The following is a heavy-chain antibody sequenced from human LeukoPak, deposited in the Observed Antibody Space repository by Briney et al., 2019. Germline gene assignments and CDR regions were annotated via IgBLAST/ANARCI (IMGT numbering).Heavy chain of an antibody. CDR3: TAVPIVVVPAAMIYYFDY. Sequence: GGSLRLSCAASGFTFSNAWMSWVRQAPGKGLEWVGCIKSKTDGGTTDYAAPVKGRFTIARDDSKNTLYLQMNSLKTEDTAVYYCTAVPIVVVPAAMIYYFDYWGQGTLLTVSS. CDR1: GFTFSNAW. V-gene: IGHV3-15*01. CDR2: IKSKTDGGTT. D-gene: IGHD2-2*01. J-gene: IGHJ4*02.